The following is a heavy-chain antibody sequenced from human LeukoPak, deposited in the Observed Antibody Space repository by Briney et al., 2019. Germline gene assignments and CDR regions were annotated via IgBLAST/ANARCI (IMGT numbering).Heavy chain of an antibody. CDR2: VSYDGSSK. CDR3: ARGGRMTGKYIY. V-gene: IGHV3-30*04. J-gene: IGHJ4*02. Sequence: PGRSLRLSCAASGFTFSRYAMHWVRQAPGKGLEWVALVSYDGSSKYYADSVGGRFTISRDNSKNTLYLQMNSLRAEDTAVYYCARGGRMTGKYIYWGQGTLVTVSS. D-gene: IGHD3-9*01. CDR1: GFTFSRYA.